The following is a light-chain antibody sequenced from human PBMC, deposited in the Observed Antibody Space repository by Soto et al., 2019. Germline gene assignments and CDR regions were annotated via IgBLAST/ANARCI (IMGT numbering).Light chain of an antibody. CDR3: QQYNSWPPLT. CDR1: QSISSN. Sequence: IVMTQSPATLSVSPGERATLSCRASQSISSNLAWYQQKPGQAPRLLISGASTRATGIPARFSGSGSGTEFTLTISSLQSEDFAVYYCQQYNSWPPLTLGGGTKVDIK. V-gene: IGKV3-15*01. CDR2: GAS. J-gene: IGKJ4*01.